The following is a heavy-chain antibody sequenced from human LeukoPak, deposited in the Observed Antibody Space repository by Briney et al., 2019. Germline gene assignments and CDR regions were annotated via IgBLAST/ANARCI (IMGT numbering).Heavy chain of an antibody. CDR1: GGSFSGYY. D-gene: IGHD3-3*01. CDR2: INHSGNT. Sequence: SETLSLTCAVYGGSFSGYYWSWIRQPPGKGLEWIGEINHSGNTYYNPSLKSRVTISLDTSKNQFSLTLSSVTVADTAVYYCARGDDFWSGYSWVYWGQGTLVSVSS. V-gene: IGHV4-34*01. CDR3: ARGDDFWSGYSWVY. J-gene: IGHJ4*02.